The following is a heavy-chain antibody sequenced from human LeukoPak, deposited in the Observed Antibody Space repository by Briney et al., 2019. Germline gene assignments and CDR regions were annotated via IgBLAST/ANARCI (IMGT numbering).Heavy chain of an antibody. D-gene: IGHD2-2*01. J-gene: IGHJ4*02. CDR2: IYWNDDK. Sequence: SGPTLVNPTQTLTLTCTFSGFSLSSAGAGVGWVRQPPGKALEWLALIYWNDDKRYSPSLKTRLTITKDTSKNEVVLTMTNMGPVDTGTYLCAHALSRTSWRYYFDYWGQGTLVTVSS. CDR3: AHALSRTSWRYYFDY. V-gene: IGHV2-5*01. CDR1: GFSLSSAGAG.